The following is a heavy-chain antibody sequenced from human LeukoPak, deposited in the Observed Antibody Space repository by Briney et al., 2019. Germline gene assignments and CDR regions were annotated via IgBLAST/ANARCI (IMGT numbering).Heavy chain of an antibody. CDR3: ARGGRGNLMIPKRFDY. D-gene: IGHD3-3*01. J-gene: IGHJ4*02. CDR1: GGSFSDFY. CDR2: INHSGST. V-gene: IGHV4-34*01. Sequence: SETLSLTCAVYGGSFSDFYWSWIRQPPGKGLEWIGEINHSGSTNYNPSLKSRVTISVDTSKNQFSLKLSSVTAADTAVYYCARGGRGNLMIPKRFDYWGQGTLVTVSS.